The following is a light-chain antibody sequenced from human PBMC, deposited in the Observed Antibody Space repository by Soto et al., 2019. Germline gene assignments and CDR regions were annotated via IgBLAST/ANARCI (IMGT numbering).Light chain of an antibody. CDR3: QQYNKWPQT. V-gene: IGKV3-15*01. CDR2: GSS. CDR1: QSLTSN. J-gene: IGKJ2*01. Sequence: EIVMTQSPATLSVSPGERATLSCRASQSLTSNLAWYQLKPGQAPRLLIYGSSTRATGVPARFYGSGSGTEFTLTISSLQSEDFAVYYCQQYNKWPQTFGQGTKLEIK.